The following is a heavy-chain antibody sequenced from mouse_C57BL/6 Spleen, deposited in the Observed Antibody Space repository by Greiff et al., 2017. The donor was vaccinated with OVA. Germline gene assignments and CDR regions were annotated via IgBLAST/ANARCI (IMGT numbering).Heavy chain of an antibody. CDR2: IDPSDSYT. D-gene: IGHD2-5*01. J-gene: IGHJ2*01. CDR3: ARPVSNYYFDY. V-gene: IGHV1-50*01. Sequence: VQLQQPGAELVKPGASVKLSCKASGYTFTSYWMQWVKQRPGQGLEWIGEIDPSDSYTNYNQKFKGKATLTVDTSSSTAYMQLSSLTSEDSAVDYCARPVSNYYFDYWGQGTTLTVSS. CDR1: GYTFTSYW.